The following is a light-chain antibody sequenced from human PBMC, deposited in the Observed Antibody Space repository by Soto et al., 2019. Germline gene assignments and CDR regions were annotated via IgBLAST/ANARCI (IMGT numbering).Light chain of an antibody. CDR2: GAS. CDR3: QQYGSSPT. J-gene: IGKJ5*01. Sequence: EIVLTQSPGTLSLSPGERATLSCRASQSVSNNYLAWYQQKPGQAPRRLIYGASTRATGIPDRFSGSGSGTDFTLTIGXLEPEDFAVYYCQQYGSSPTFGEGTRLEIK. V-gene: IGKV3-20*01. CDR1: QSVSNNY.